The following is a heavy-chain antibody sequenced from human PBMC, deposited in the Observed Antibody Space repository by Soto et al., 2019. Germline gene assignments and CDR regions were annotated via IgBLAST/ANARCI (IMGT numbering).Heavy chain of an antibody. CDR3: ARKPMMDV. D-gene: IGHD2-2*01. J-gene: IGHJ6*02. CDR1: GFTVSSNY. V-gene: IGHV3-53*04. Sequence: EVQLVESGGGLVQPGGSLRLSCAASGFTVSSNYMSWVRQAPGKGLEWVSVIYSGGSTYYADSVEGRCTISRHNSKNTLYLQMNSLRAEDTAVYYCARKPMMDVWGQGTTVTVSS. CDR2: IYSGGST.